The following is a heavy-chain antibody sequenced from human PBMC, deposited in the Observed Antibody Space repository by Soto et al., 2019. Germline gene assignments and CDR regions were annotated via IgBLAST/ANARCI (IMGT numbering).Heavy chain of an antibody. CDR1: GFTFSGYW. V-gene: IGHV3-7*05. CDR3: AREAV. J-gene: IGHJ6*02. CDR2: IKQDGTEQ. Sequence: EVQLVESGGGLVQPGGSLRLSCAASGFTFSGYWMSWVRQAPGKGLEWVANIKQDGTEQFYVDSVKGRFTISRDNAKNSLYLQMNSLRAEDTAVYYCAREAVWGQGTRVTVSS.